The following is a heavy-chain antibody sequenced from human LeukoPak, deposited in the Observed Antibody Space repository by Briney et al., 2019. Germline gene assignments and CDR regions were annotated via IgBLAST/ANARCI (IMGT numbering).Heavy chain of an antibody. D-gene: IGHD3-16*02. Sequence: ASVKVSCKASAYTFTSYYMHWVRQAPGQGLEWMGIINPSGDSTSYAQKFQGRVTMTRDMSTSTVYMELSSLRSEDTAVYYFARGTQGGLLGFDYWGQGTLVTVSS. CDR3: ARGTQGGLLGFDY. CDR2: INPSGDST. J-gene: IGHJ4*02. CDR1: AYTFTSYY. V-gene: IGHV1-46*01.